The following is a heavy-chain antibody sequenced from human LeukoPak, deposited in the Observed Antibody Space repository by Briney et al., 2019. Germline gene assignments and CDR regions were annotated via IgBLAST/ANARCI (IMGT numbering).Heavy chain of an antibody. V-gene: IGHV3-30*02. Sequence: GGSLRLSCAASGFTFSSFAMSWVRQAPGKGLEWVAFIRYDGSNKYYADSVKGRFTISRDNSKNTLYLQMNSLRAEDTAVYYCAAELRPVYWGQGTLVTVSS. CDR2: IRYDGSNK. J-gene: IGHJ4*02. D-gene: IGHD1-26*01. CDR1: GFTFSSFA. CDR3: AAELRPVY.